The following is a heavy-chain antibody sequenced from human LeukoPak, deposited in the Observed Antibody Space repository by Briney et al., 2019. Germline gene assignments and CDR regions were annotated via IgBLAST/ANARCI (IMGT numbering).Heavy chain of an antibody. D-gene: IGHD6-19*01. Sequence: GGSLRLSCAASGFTFSTYAIHWVRQAPGKGLEWAAVISDDGSTKYYADSVKGRFTISRDNSKNMLYLRMNSLRAEDSAVYYCARDLIAVTGTGFWFDPRGQGTLVTVSS. CDR2: ISDDGSTK. V-gene: IGHV3-30-3*01. CDR1: GFTFSTYA. CDR3: ARDLIAVTGTGFWFDP. J-gene: IGHJ5*02.